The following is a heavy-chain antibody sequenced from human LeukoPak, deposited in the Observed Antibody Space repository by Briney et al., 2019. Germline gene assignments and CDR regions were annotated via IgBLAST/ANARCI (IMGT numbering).Heavy chain of an antibody. CDR1: GGSFSGYY. V-gene: IGHV4-34*01. CDR3: ARGGDSGSYQRWLGY. CDR2: INHSGST. D-gene: IGHD1-26*01. J-gene: IGHJ4*02. Sequence: PSETLSLTCAVYGGSFSGYYWSWIRQPPGKGLEWCGEINHSGSTNYNPSLKSRVTISVDTSKNQFSLKLSSGTAADTAVYYCARGGDSGSYQRWLGYWGQGTLVTVSS.